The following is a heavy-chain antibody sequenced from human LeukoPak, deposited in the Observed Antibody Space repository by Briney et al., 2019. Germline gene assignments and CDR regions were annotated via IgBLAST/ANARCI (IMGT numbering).Heavy chain of an antibody. CDR3: ARDIGSTSCFDY. Sequence: GGSLRLSCAASGFSFSSYSMNWVRQAPGKGLEWVSYISSSRSTIYYADSVKGRFTISRDNAKNSLYLQMNSLRAEDTAVYYCARDIGSTSCFDYWGQGTLVTVSS. CDR2: ISSSRSTI. J-gene: IGHJ4*02. D-gene: IGHD2-2*01. V-gene: IGHV3-48*04. CDR1: GFSFSSYS.